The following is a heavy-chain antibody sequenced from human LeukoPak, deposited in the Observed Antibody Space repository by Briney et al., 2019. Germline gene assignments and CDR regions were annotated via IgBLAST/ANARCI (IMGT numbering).Heavy chain of an antibody. CDR1: GFTFSSYS. J-gene: IGHJ4*02. CDR2: ISSSSSYI. CDR3: ARTAVGGNSGYAHSYYFDY. Sequence: GGSLRLSCAASGFTFSSYSMNWVRQAPGKGLEWVSSISSSSSYIYYADSVKGRFTISRDNAKNSLYLQMNSLRDEDTAVYYCARTAVGGNSGYAHSYYFDYWGQGTLVTVSS. V-gene: IGHV3-21*01. D-gene: IGHD5-12*01.